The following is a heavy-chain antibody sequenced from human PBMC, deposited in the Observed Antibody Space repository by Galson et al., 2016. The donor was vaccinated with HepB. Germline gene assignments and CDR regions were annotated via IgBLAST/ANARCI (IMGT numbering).Heavy chain of an antibody. Sequence: SLRLSCAASGFTFSSYAMGWVRQAPEKGLEWVSSISGSGGSTYYADSVRGRFSISRDNSKNTLYLQMNSRRAEDTALYYCVKDTAGSGRFLYWYFDLWGRGTLVTVSS. CDR2: ISGSGGST. J-gene: IGHJ2*01. V-gene: IGHV3-23*01. CDR3: VKDTAGSGRFLYWYFDL. CDR1: GFTFSSYA. D-gene: IGHD6-19*01.